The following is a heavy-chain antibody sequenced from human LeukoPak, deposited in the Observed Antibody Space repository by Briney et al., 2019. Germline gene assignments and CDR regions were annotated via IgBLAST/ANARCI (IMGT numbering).Heavy chain of an antibody. J-gene: IGHJ4*02. D-gene: IGHD3/OR15-3a*01. Sequence: SEILSLTCTVSGGSINNYYWGWIRQPPGKGLELIGYIYYSGSTNYNPSLKSRVTMSVDTSKNQFSLKVNSVTAADTAVYYCARRTGYYDGFDYWGQGTLVTVSS. CDR3: ARRTGYYDGFDY. V-gene: IGHV4-59*01. CDR2: IYYSGST. CDR1: GGSINNYY.